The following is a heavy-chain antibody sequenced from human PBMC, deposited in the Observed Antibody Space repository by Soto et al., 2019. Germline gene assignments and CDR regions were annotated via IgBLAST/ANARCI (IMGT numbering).Heavy chain of an antibody. D-gene: IGHD3-3*01. CDR1: GGSISSSNW. Sequence: SETLSLTCAVSGGSISSSNWWSWVRQPPGKGLEWIGEIYHSGSTNYNPSLKSRVTISVDKSKNQFSLKLSSVTAADTAVYYCARDWRGAPSYYYYYGMDVWGQGTTVTVSS. J-gene: IGHJ6*02. V-gene: IGHV4-4*02. CDR3: ARDWRGAPSYYYYYGMDV. CDR2: IYHSGST.